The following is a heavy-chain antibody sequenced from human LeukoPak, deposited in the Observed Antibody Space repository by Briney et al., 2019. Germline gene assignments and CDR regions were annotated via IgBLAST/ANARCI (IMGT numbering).Heavy chain of an antibody. V-gene: IGHV4-4*07. CDR3: ARDSADILTGFFEQ. CDR2: IYSSGSS. Sequence: SETLSLTCTVSGGSISSYWWSWIRQPAGKGLEWIGRIYSSGSSNYNFALESRVTISVDKLKNQFSLKLSSVTAADTAVYYCARDSADILTGFFEQWGQGTLVTASS. D-gene: IGHD3-9*01. CDR1: GGSISSYW. J-gene: IGHJ4*02.